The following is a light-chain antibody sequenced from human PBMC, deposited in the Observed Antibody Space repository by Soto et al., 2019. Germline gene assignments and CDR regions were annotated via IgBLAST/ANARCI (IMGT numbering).Light chain of an antibody. V-gene: IGLV2-14*03. CDR1: SSDVGGYNY. J-gene: IGLJ1*01. CDR2: EVS. CDR3: SSYASSSTA. Sequence: QSALTQPASVSGSPGQSITISCTGTSSDVGGYNYVSWYQQHPGKAPKLMIYEVSNRPSGVSHRFSGSKSGNTASLTISGLQDEDEADYYCSSYASSSTAFGTGTKVTVL.